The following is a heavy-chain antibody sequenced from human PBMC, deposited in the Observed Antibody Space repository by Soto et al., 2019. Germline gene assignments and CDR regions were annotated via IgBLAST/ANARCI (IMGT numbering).Heavy chain of an antibody. CDR3: ARQFRSRTSWTPYYYYYLDV. CDR1: GGSINSGDYY. J-gene: IGHJ6*03. CDR2: VYYSGYA. D-gene: IGHD2-2*01. Sequence: QVQLQESGPGLVKPSETLSLICTVSGGSINSGDYYWGWIRQPPGKGLEWIGSVYYSGYAYYKSSLKSRVTIYVDTSKNEFSLKLSSVTAAGTALCYCARQFRSRTSWTPYYYYYLDVWGKGTSVTVS. V-gene: IGHV4-39*01.